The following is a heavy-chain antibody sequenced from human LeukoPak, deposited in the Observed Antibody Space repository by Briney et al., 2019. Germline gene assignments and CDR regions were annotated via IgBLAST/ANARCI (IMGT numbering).Heavy chain of an antibody. CDR3: ARVAYRYSINDWSRTGLGAYATKYYYYMDV. CDR2: INHNGCT. CDR1: GGSFSDYS. Sequence: SETLSLTCAVYGGSFSDYSWTWIRQAPGEGLEWIGEINHNGCTDHHPSLVSRVIMSVDTSKNQFSLKVSSVTAADTAVYYCARVAYRYSINDWSRTGLGAYATKYYYYMDVWGKGTTVTVSS. J-gene: IGHJ6*03. D-gene: IGHD3-9*01. V-gene: IGHV4-34*01.